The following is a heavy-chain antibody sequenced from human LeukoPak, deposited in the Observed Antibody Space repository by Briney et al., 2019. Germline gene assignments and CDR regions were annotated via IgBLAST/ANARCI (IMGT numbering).Heavy chain of an antibody. Sequence: LETLSLTCTVSGGSISSYYWSWIRQPPGKGLEWIGYIYYSGSTNYNPSLKSRVTISVDTSKNQFSLKLSSVTAADTAVYYCARDRYYYDSSGYHIFDYWGQGTLVTVSS. CDR3: ARDRYYYDSSGYHIFDY. V-gene: IGHV4-59*01. J-gene: IGHJ4*02. CDR2: IYYSGST. CDR1: GGSISSYY. D-gene: IGHD3-22*01.